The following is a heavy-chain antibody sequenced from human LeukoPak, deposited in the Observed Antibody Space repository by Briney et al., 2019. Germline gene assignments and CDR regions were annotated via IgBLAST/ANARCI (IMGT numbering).Heavy chain of an antibody. Sequence: PGRSLRLSCAASGFTFSSYGMHWVRQAPGKGLEWVAVISCDGSNKYYADSVKGRFTISRDNGKNSLYLQMNSLRTEDTALYYCAKGFSVLASNHYYYYYGMDVWGQGTTVTVSS. D-gene: IGHD3-3*01. CDR2: ISCDGSNK. CDR1: GFTFSSYG. V-gene: IGHV3-30*18. CDR3: AKGFSVLASNHYYYYYGMDV. J-gene: IGHJ6*02.